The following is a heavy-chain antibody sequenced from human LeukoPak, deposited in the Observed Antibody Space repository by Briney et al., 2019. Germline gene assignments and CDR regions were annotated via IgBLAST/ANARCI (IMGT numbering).Heavy chain of an antibody. Sequence: SETLSLTCTVSGGSISSSSYYWGWIRQPPGTGLEWIGSIYYSGSTYYNPSLKSRVTISVDTSKNQFSLKLSSVTAADTAVYYCARRVGARYYYMDVWGKGTTVTISS. CDR3: ARRVGARYYYMDV. D-gene: IGHD4/OR15-4a*01. CDR2: IYYSGST. J-gene: IGHJ6*03. V-gene: IGHV4-39*01. CDR1: GGSISSSSYY.